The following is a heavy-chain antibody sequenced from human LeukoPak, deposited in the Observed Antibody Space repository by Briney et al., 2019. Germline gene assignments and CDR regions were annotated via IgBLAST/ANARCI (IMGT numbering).Heavy chain of an antibody. CDR1: GFTFSSYA. CDR3: AKEELEMATITGSDN. V-gene: IGHV3-23*01. Sequence: GGSLRLSCAASGFTFSSYAMSWVRQAPGKGLEWVSGISRSGGSTYYGDSVKGRFTISRDNSKNTLYLQMNNLRAEDTAVYYCAKEELEMATITGSDNWGQGTLVTVSS. D-gene: IGHD5-24*01. CDR2: ISRSGGST. J-gene: IGHJ4*02.